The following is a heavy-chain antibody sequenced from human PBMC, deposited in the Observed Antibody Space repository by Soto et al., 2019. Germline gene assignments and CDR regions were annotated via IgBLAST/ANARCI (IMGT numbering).Heavy chain of an antibody. J-gene: IGHJ4*02. CDR1: GGTFSPYT. CDR3: PRDGEITVSTWSFGGF. D-gene: IGHD3-10*01. V-gene: IGHV1-69*08. Sequence: QVQLVQSGAEVQKPGSSVKVSCKASGGTFSPYTINWVRQAPGQGLEWMGRSIPFHGVTNYAQKFQARVTITAGKSTSTAYMELSGLRFEDSALYYCPRDGEITVSTWSFGGFWGRGTVVSLSS. CDR2: SIPFHGVT.